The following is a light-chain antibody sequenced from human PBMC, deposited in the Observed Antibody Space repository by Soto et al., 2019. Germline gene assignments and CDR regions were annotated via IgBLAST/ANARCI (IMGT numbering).Light chain of an antibody. J-gene: IGLJ3*02. CDR3: TSYSSTNPLV. V-gene: IGLV2-14*01. CDR1: SSDIGDYSY. CDR2: EVS. Sequence: QSALTQPASVSGSPGQSITVSCVGTSSDIGDYSYVSWYQHLPRKAPQLIIFEVSNRPSGVSHRFSGSKSGATASLAISGLHADDEADYYCTSYSSTNPLVFGGGTTLTVL.